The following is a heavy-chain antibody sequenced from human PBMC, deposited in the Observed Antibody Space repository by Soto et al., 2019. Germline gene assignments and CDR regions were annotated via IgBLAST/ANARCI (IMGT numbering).Heavy chain of an antibody. Sequence: ETLSLTCTVSGGSISSYYWSWIRQPAGKGLEWIGRIYTSGSTNYNPSLKSRVTMSVDTSKNQFSLKLSSVTAADTAVYYCARDGGSNNWNSEFYHGMDVWGQGTTVTVS. CDR2: IYTSGST. CDR1: GGSISSYY. V-gene: IGHV4-4*07. CDR3: ARDGGSNNWNSEFYHGMDV. D-gene: IGHD1-7*01. J-gene: IGHJ6*02.